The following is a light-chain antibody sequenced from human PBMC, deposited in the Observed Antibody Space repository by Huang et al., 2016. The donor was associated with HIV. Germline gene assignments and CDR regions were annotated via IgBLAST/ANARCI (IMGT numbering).Light chain of an antibody. CDR2: AAS. Sequence: IQMTQSPSSLSASVGDSVTITCRASQTISGYLNWYQQKPGKAPKRLIFAASNLQSGVPSRFSGSGSGTDFTLTISSVQPEDFATYYCQQSYSTPPFTFGPGTKVDVK. CDR3: QQSYSTPPFT. J-gene: IGKJ3*01. V-gene: IGKV1-39*01. CDR1: QTISGY.